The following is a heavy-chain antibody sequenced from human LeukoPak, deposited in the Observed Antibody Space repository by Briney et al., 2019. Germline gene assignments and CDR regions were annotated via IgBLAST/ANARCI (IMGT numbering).Heavy chain of an antibody. CDR1: GGSISSSSYY. D-gene: IGHD6-13*01. V-gene: IGHV4-30-2*01. CDR3: ARNLIAAAGLYYFDY. Sequence: SETLSLTCTVSGGSISSSSYYWSWIRQPPGKGLEWIGYIYHSGSTYYNPSLKSRVTISVDRSKNQFSLKLSSVTAADTAVYYCARNLIAAAGLYYFDYWGQGTLVTVSS. CDR2: IYHSGST. J-gene: IGHJ4*02.